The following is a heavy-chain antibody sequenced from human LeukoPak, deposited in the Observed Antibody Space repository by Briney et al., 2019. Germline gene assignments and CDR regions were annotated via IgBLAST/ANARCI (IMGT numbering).Heavy chain of an antibody. V-gene: IGHV4-34*01. D-gene: IGHD6-19*01. Sequence: PSETLSLTCAVYGGSVSGYYWSWIRQPPGKGLEWIGEINHSGSNNYQPSLKSRVTISVDTSKNQFSLKLSSVTAADTAVYYCARHSGWYVYWGQGTLVTVSS. CDR2: INHSGSN. J-gene: IGHJ4*02. CDR3: ARHSGWYVY. CDR1: GGSVSGYY.